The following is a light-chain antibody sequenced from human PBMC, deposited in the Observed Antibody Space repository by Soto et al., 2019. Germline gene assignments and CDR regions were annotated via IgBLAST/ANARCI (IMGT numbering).Light chain of an antibody. V-gene: IGKV3-20*01. CDR1: QSVSSSF. J-gene: IGKJ1*01. CDR3: QQYGSSPWT. Sequence: EIVLTQSPGTLSLSPGERATLSCRASQSVSSSFLAWYQQKPGQAPRLLIYGASSSATGIPDRFSGSGSGTDFTLTISRLEPEDCAVYYCQQYGSSPWTFGQGTKVEIK. CDR2: GAS.